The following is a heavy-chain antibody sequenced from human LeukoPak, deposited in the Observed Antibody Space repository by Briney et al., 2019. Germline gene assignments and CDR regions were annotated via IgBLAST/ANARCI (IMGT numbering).Heavy chain of an antibody. CDR3: AKPNRNSSSCFDY. V-gene: IGHV3-23*01. Sequence: GGSLRLSCAVSGFTFTNYPMSWVRQAPGKGLEWVSAISGSGGSTYYADSVKGRFTISRDNSKNTLYLQMNSLRAEDTAVYYCAKPNRNSSSCFDYWGQGTLVTVSS. CDR1: GFTFTNYP. CDR2: ISGSGGST. J-gene: IGHJ4*02. D-gene: IGHD6-13*01.